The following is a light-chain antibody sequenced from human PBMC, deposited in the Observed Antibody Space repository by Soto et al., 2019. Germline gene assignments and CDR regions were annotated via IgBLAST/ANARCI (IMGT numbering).Light chain of an antibody. CDR2: DDD. CDR3: GSWDSSLSAYV. Sequence: QSVMTQPPSVSAAPGQKVTISCSGSSSNIGGNSVSWYQQLPGTAPKLLIYDDDKRPSGIPDRFSGFKSGTSATLGITGFQTGDEADYYCGSWDSSLSAYVFATGTKLTVL. CDR1: SSNIGGNS. J-gene: IGLJ1*01. V-gene: IGLV1-51*01.